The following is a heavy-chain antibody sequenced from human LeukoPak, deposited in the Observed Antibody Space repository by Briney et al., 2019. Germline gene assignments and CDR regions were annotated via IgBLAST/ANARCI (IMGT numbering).Heavy chain of an antibody. Sequence: PGGSLRLSCAASGFTFSSYYMHWVRQAPGKGLEWVAGISYDGSNKYYADSVKGRFTISRDNSKNTLYLQMNSLRAQDTAVYYCAGSLLQGWIVVVPPFDYWGQETRVTVFS. J-gene: IGHJ4*02. V-gene: IGHV3-30-3*01. CDR2: ISYDGSNK. D-gene: IGHD3-22*01. CDR1: GFTFSSYY. CDR3: AGSLLQGWIVVVPPFDY.